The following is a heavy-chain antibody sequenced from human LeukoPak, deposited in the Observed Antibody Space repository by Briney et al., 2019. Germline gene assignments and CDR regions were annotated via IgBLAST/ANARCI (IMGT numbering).Heavy chain of an antibody. V-gene: IGHV3-33*01. J-gene: IGHJ3*02. CDR3: ARDSEELWFGEWGGAFDI. CDR2: IWYDGSNK. Sequence: SGRSLRLSCTASGLTFSTYAIHWVRQAPGKGLEWVAVIWYDGSNKYYADSVKGRFTISRDNSKNTMYLQMNSLRAEDTAVYYCARDSEELWFGEWGGAFDIWGQGTMVTVSS. D-gene: IGHD3-10*01. CDR1: GLTFSTYA.